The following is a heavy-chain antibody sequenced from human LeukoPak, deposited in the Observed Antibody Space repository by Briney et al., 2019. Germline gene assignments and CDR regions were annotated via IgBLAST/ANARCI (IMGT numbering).Heavy chain of an antibody. Sequence: GGSLRLSCAASGFTFSSYAMSWVRQAPGKGLEWVSAISGSGGSTYYAASVRGRFTISRDNSKNTLYLQMNSLRAEDTAVYYCAKDSPDGSSWYPSGYWGQGTLVTVSS. CDR1: GFTFSSYA. CDR2: ISGSGGST. J-gene: IGHJ4*02. V-gene: IGHV3-23*01. CDR3: AKDSPDGSSWYPSGY. D-gene: IGHD6-13*01.